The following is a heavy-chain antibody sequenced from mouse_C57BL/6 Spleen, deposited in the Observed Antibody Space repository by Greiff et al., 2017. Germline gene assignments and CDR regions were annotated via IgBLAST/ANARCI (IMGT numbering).Heavy chain of an antibody. CDR3: ASRIYYYGSSYDWYFDV. D-gene: IGHD1-1*01. Sequence: QVQLQQSGAELMKPGASVKLSCKATGYTFTGYWIEWVKQRPGHGLEWIGEILPGSGSTNYNEKFKGKATFTADTSSNTAYMQLSSLTTEDSAIYYCASRIYYYGSSYDWYFDVWGTGTTVTVSS. CDR2: ILPGSGST. V-gene: IGHV1-9*01. J-gene: IGHJ1*03. CDR1: GYTFTGYW.